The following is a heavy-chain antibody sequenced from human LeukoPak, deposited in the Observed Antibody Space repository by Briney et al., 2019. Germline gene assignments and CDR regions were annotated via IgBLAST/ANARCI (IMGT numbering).Heavy chain of an antibody. CDR1: GGTLTLNG. V-gene: IGHV1-69*06. CDR2: IVSNSGTA. D-gene: IGHD5-12*01. CDR3: ARASAYDPPPPPKYYMDV. J-gene: IGHJ6*03. Sequence: ASVKVSCKASGGTLTLNGITWVRQAPGQGLEWMGAIVSNSGTANYAQKFQGRLTITADKSTNTVYMELTSLKSEDTAVYFCARASAYDPPPPPKYYMDVWGKGTTVIVSS.